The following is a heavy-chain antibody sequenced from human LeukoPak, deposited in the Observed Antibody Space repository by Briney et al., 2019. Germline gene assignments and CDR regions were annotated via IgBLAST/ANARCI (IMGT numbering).Heavy chain of an antibody. D-gene: IGHD3-22*01. V-gene: IGHV4-59*01. CDR2: IYYSGST. CDR1: GGSISSYY. CDR3: ARFGYFYETSG. J-gene: IGHJ4*02. Sequence: SETLSLTCTVSGGSISSYYWSWIRQPPGKGLEWIGYIYYSGSTHYNPSLKSRVTMSVDTSKNQFSLMLSSVTAADTAVYYCARFGYFYETSGWGQGTLVTVSS.